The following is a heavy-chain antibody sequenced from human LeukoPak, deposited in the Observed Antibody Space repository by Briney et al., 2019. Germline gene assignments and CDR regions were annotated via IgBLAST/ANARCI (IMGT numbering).Heavy chain of an antibody. CDR1: GYSISSGYY. Sequence: PSETLSLTCTVSGYSISSGYYWGWIRQPPGKGLEWIGSIYHSGSTYYNPSLKSRVTISVDTSKNQFSLKLSSVTAADTAVYYCARHVMVVPAAQFDYWGQGTLVTVSS. D-gene: IGHD2-2*01. CDR3: ARHVMVVPAAQFDY. CDR2: IYHSGST. J-gene: IGHJ4*02. V-gene: IGHV4-38-2*02.